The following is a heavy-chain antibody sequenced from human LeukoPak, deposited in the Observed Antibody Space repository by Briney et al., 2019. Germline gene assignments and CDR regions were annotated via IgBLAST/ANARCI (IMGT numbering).Heavy chain of an antibody. Sequence: GGSMRLSCAVSGITLSNYGMSWVRQAPGKGLEWVAGISDTGGSTNYADSVKGRFTISRDNPKNTLYLQMNSLRAEDTAVYFCAKRGVVIRVILVGFHKQAYYFDSWGQVALATVSS. CDR3: AKRGVVIRVILVGFHKQAYYFDS. J-gene: IGHJ4*02. V-gene: IGHV3-23*01. CDR2: ISDTGGST. D-gene: IGHD3-22*01. CDR1: GITLSNYG.